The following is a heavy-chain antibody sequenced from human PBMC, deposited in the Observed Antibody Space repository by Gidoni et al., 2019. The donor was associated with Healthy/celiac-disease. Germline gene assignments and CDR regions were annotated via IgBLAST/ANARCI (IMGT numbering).Heavy chain of an antibody. CDR1: GFTFSRYS. CDR3: ARDYSNNYYYYYMDV. V-gene: IGHV3-48*02. CDR2: ISSSSSTI. Sequence: EVQLVESGGGLVQPGGSLRLSCAASGFTFSRYSMNWVRQATGKGLEWVSYISSSSSTIYYADSVKGRFTISRDNAKNSLYLQMNSLRDEDTAVYYCARDYSNNYYYYYMDVWGKGTTVTVSS. J-gene: IGHJ6*03. D-gene: IGHD4-4*01.